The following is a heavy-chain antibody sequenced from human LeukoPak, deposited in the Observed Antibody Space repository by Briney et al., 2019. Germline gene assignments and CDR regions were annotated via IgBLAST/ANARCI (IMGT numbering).Heavy chain of an antibody. V-gene: IGHV1-2*02. D-gene: IGHD5-12*01. Sequence: ASVKVSCKASGYTFTGYYMHWVLQAPGHGLEWMGWINPNSGGTNYAQKFQGRVTMTRDTSISTAYMELSRLRSDDTAVYYCAREGVVVATSNYYYYMDVWGKGTTVTVSS. J-gene: IGHJ6*03. CDR3: AREGVVVATSNYYYYMDV. CDR1: GYTFTGYY. CDR2: INPNSGGT.